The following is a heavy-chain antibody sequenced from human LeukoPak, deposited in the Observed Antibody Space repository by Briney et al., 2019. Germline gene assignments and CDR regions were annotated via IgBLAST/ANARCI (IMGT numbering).Heavy chain of an antibody. D-gene: IGHD5-12*01. CDR1: GFTFSSYA. CDR2: LSGSGGST. CDR3: AKDRGYSGHDHIDY. Sequence: PGGSLRLSCAASGFTFSSYAMSWVRQAPGKGLEWVSALSGSGGSTYYADSVKGRFTVSRDNSKNTLYLQMNSLRAEDTAVYYCAKDRGYSGHDHIDYWGQGTLVTVSS. J-gene: IGHJ4*02. V-gene: IGHV3-23*01.